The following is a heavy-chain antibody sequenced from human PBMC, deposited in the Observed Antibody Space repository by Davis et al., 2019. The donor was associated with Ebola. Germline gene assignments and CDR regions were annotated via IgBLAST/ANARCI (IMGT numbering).Heavy chain of an antibody. V-gene: IGHV4-39*01. Sequence: GSLRLSCTVSGGSISSSSYYWGWIRQPPGKGLEWIGRIYYSGSTYYNPSLKSRVTISVDTSKNQFSLKLSSVTAADTAVYYCASLQTTVTSGHYYYYYGMDVWGQGTTVTVSS. D-gene: IGHD4-17*01. CDR1: GGSISSSSYY. J-gene: IGHJ6*02. CDR3: ASLQTTVTSGHYYYYYGMDV. CDR2: IYYSGST.